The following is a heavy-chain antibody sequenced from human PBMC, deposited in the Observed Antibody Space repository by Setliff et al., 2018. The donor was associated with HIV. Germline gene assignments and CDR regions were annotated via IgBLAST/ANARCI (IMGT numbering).Heavy chain of an antibody. V-gene: IGHV1-8*01. J-gene: IGHJ4*02. Sequence: ASVKVSCKASGFILTSNYMHWVRQTTGQGLEWMGWMNPDSGNTGYAQKFQGRVTMTRNTSISTAYMDLSSLRSEDTAVYYCARDHIAARSVDYWGQGALVTVSS. CDR3: ARDHIAARSVDY. CDR2: MNPDSGNT. D-gene: IGHD6-6*01. CDR1: GFILTSNY.